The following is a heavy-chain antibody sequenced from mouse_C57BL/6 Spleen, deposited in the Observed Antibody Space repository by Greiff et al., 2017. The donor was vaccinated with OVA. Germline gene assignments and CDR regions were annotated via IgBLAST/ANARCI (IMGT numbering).Heavy chain of an antibody. V-gene: IGHV6-3*01. CDR3: TVWLLPYWYCDV. Sequence: EVMLVESGGGLVQPGGSMKLSCVASGFTFSNYWMNWVRQSPEKGLEWVAQIRLKSDNYATHYAESVKGRFTISRDDSKSSVYLQMNNLRAEDTGIYYCTVWLLPYWYCDVWGTGTTVTVSS. D-gene: IGHD2-3*01. CDR2: IRLKSDNYAT. CDR1: GFTFSNYW. J-gene: IGHJ1*03.